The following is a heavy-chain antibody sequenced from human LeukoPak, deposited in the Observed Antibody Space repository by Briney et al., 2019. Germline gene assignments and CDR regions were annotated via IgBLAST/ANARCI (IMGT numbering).Heavy chain of an antibody. CDR3: VRLGMRRVLDL. D-gene: IGHD1-14*01. Sequence: SQTLSLTCTASSPSISYYYRGCVRQPPGKGLEYFGHISDSGSTTYNPSLKSRVSIPVDTSKNQFSLKLRFATAADTAVYFCVRLGMRRVLDLWGQGALVTVSS. V-gene: IGHV4-59*08. J-gene: IGHJ5*02. CDR1: SPSISYYY. CDR2: ISDSGST.